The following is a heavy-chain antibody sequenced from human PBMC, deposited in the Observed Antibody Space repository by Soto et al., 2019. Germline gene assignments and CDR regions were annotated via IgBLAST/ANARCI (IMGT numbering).Heavy chain of an antibody. CDR1: GFTFSAYA. D-gene: IGHD6-13*01. V-gene: IGHV3-23*01. J-gene: IGHJ4*02. Sequence: GGSLRLCFAASGFTFSAYAMSWVRQATGKGLEWVSAISSSGGTTYYPYSVKGRFTISRDNSESTLYLQMNSLRAEDKAVYYCAKGGPYSSSWYYFDYWGQGTLVTVYS. CDR3: AKGGPYSSSWYYFDY. CDR2: ISSSGGTT.